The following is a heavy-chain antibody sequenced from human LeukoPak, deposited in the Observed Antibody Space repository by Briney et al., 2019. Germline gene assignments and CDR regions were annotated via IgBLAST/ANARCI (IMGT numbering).Heavy chain of an antibody. Sequence: PSETLSLTCTVSGGSISSSSYYWGWVRQPPGKGLEWVGSISYSGSTYYSPSLKSRVTICVDTSKNQFSLKLSSVTAADTAVYYCARHLGYYDSSGYHYWGQGTLVTVSS. CDR3: ARHLGYYDSSGYHY. J-gene: IGHJ4*02. D-gene: IGHD3-22*01. CDR1: GGSISSSSYY. CDR2: ISYSGST. V-gene: IGHV4-39*01.